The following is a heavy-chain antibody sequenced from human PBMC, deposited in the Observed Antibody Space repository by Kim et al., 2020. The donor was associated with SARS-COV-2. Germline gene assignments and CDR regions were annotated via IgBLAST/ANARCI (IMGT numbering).Heavy chain of an antibody. CDR2: INHSGST. J-gene: IGHJ4*02. CDR3: ARGRLLFLWFGELSRFDY. Sequence: SETLSLTCAVYGGSFSGYYWSWIRQPPGKGLEWIGEINHSGSTNYNPSLKSRVTISVDTSKNQFSLKLSSVTAADTAVYYCARGRLLFLWFGELSRFDYWGQGTLVTVSS. CDR1: GGSFSGYY. D-gene: IGHD3-10*01. V-gene: IGHV4-34*01.